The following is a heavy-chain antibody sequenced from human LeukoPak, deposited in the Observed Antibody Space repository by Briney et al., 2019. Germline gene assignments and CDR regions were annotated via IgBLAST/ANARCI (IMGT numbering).Heavy chain of an antibody. J-gene: IGHJ4*02. V-gene: IGHV3-9*03. CDR1: GFTFDDYV. CDR3: AKDIGSSWYGNYFDY. CDR2: ISWNSGSI. Sequence: GGSLRLSCAASGFTFDDYVMQWGRQAPGEGLEGVSGISWNSGSIDYADSVKGRFTISRDNATNSLYLQINSLRAEDMALYYCAKDIGSSWYGNYFDYWGQGTLVTVSS. D-gene: IGHD6-13*01.